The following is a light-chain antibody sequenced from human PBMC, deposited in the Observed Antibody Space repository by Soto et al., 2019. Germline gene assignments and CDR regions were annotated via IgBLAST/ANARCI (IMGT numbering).Light chain of an antibody. CDR1: SSDVGSYIF. CDR3: CSYAGSSTYV. V-gene: IGLV2-23*01. J-gene: IGLJ1*01. Sequence: SALAQPASVSGSPGQSITISRTGTSSDVGSYIFVSWFQQHPGKAPKLMIYEGSKRPSGVSNRFSGSKSGNTASLTISGLQAEDEADYYCCSYAGSSTYVFGTGTKVTVL. CDR2: EGS.